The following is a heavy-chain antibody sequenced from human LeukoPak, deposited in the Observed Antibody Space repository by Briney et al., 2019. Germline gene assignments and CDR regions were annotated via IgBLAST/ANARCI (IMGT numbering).Heavy chain of an antibody. J-gene: IGHJ4*02. D-gene: IGHD2-15*01. CDR1: GFTFSTFA. Sequence: GGSLRLSCAASGFTFSTFAMIWVRQPPGKGLEWVSSIFPSGGEIHYADSVRGRFTISRDNSKSTLSLQMNSLRAEDTAVYYCARDRCSGGSCYSPSILDYWGQGTLVTVSS. V-gene: IGHV3-23*01. CDR3: ARDRCSGGSCYSPSILDY. CDR2: IFPSGGEI.